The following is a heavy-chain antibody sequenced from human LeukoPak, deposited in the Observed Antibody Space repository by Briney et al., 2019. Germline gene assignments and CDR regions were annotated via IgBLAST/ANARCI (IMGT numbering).Heavy chain of an antibody. J-gene: IGHJ6*03. Sequence: PGGSLRLSCAASGFTFSSYWMHWVRQAPGKGLVWVSRINSDGSSTSYADSVKGRFTISRDNAKNTLYLQMNSLRAEDTAVYYCARERMATDLYYYYYMDVWGKGTTVTISS. CDR3: ARERMATDLYYYYYMDV. V-gene: IGHV3-74*01. D-gene: IGHD5-24*01. CDR2: INSDGSST. CDR1: GFTFSSYW.